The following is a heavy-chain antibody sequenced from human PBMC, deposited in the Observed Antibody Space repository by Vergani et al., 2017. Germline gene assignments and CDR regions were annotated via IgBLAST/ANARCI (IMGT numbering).Heavy chain of an antibody. CDR2: IDPSDSYT. CDR1: GYSFTSYW. Sequence: EVQLVQSGAEVKKPGESLRISCKGSGYSFTSYWISWVRQMPGKGLEWMGRIDPSDSYTNYSPSFQGHVTISADKSISTAYLQWSSLKASDTAMYYCARHPPIMITFGGVIVSDAFDIWGQGTMVTVSS. J-gene: IGHJ3*02. CDR3: ARHPPIMITFGGVIVSDAFDI. D-gene: IGHD3-16*02. V-gene: IGHV5-10-1*03.